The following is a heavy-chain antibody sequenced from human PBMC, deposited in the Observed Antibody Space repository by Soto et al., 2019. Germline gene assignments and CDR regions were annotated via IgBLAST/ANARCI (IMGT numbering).Heavy chain of an antibody. D-gene: IGHD6-13*01. J-gene: IGHJ4*02. Sequence: EVHLLESGGVLVQPGASLRLSCETSGFTFSNCVMTWVRQAPGKGLAWVSVITKTGDTDYADSVKGRFTISRDNSKNTVYLQMNSLRAEDTAVYYCAKGLLNGRWYAADWGQGTLVTVSS. CDR3: AKGLLNGRWYAAD. V-gene: IGHV3-23*01. CDR2: ITKTGDT. CDR1: GFTFSNCV.